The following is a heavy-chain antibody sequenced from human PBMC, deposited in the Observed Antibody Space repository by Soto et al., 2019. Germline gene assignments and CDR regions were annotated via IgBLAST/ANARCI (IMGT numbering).Heavy chain of an antibody. Sequence: SETLSLTCTVSDGSISSYYWSWIRQPPGKGLEWIGYIYYSGSTNYNPSLKSRVTISVDTSKNQFSLKLSSVTAADTAVYYCARHGSLRYFDWRGAFDIWGQGTMVTVSS. J-gene: IGHJ3*02. V-gene: IGHV4-59*08. D-gene: IGHD3-9*01. CDR2: IYYSGST. CDR3: ARHGSLRYFDWRGAFDI. CDR1: DGSISSYY.